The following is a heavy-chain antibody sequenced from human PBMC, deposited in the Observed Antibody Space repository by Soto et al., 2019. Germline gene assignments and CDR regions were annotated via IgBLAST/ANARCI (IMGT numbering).Heavy chain of an antibody. D-gene: IGHD1-26*01. V-gene: IGHV3-33*01. CDR3: ARVLGRVIVGATKLVGPDY. CDR2: IWYDGSNK. Sequence: QVQLVESGGGVVQPGRSLRLSCAASGFTFSSYGMHWVREAPGKGLEWVAVIWYDGSNKYYADSVKGRFTISRDNSKNTLYLQMNSLRAEDTAVYYCARVLGRVIVGATKLVGPDYWGQGTLVTVSS. J-gene: IGHJ4*02. CDR1: GFTFSSYG.